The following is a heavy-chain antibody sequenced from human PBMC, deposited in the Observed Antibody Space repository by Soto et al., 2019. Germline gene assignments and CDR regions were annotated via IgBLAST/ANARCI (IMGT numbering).Heavy chain of an antibody. V-gene: IGHV1-2*02. J-gene: IGHJ4*02. Sequence: APVKVSCKASGYTFTGYYMHWVRQAPGQGLEWMGWINPNSGGTNYAQKFQGRVTMTRDTSISTAYMELSRLRSDDTAVYYCAXDGYYDSSGYEGSIADYWGQGTLVTVSS. CDR3: AXDGYYDSSGYEGSIADY. CDR2: INPNSGGT. CDR1: GYTFTGYY. D-gene: IGHD3-22*01.